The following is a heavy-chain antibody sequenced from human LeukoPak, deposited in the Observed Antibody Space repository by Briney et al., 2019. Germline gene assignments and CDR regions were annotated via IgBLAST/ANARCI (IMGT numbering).Heavy chain of an antibody. CDR1: GGSISSYY. D-gene: IGHD3-10*01. J-gene: IGHJ5*02. V-gene: IGHV4-59*01. CDR3: AREYYYASGSFDP. CDR2: IYNSGST. Sequence: SETLSPTCTVSGGSISSYYWSWIRQPPGKGLEWIGYIYNSGSTNYNPSLKSRVTISVDTSKNQFSLRLSSVTAADTAVYYCAREYYYASGSFDPWGQGTLVTVSS.